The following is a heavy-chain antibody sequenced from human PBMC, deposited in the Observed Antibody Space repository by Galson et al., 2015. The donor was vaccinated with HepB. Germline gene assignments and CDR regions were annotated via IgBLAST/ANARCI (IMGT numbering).Heavy chain of an antibody. CDR2: ISYDGSNK. CDR3: AKEGSYSSSSGFDY. V-gene: IGHV3-30*04. CDR1: GFTFSSYA. D-gene: IGHD6-6*01. J-gene: IGHJ4*02. Sequence: LRLSCAASGFTFSSYAMHWVRQAPGKGLEWVAVISYDGSNKYYADSVKGRFTISRDNSKNTLYLQMNSLRAEDTAVYYCAKEGSYSSSSGFDYWGQGTLVTVSS.